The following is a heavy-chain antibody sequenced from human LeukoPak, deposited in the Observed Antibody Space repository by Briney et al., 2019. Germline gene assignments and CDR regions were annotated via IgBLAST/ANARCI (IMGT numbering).Heavy chain of an antibody. CDR3: ARAVDGYNYGRAFDI. V-gene: IGHV1-69*04. D-gene: IGHD5-24*01. Sequence: SVKVSCKAAGGTFTSYAISWVRQAPGQGLGWMGGIIPMLGIANYAQKFHGRVTITADKSTSTAYMELSSLRSEDTAVYYCARAVDGYNYGRAFDIWGQGTMVTVSS. CDR1: GGTFTSYA. CDR2: IIPMLGIA. J-gene: IGHJ3*02.